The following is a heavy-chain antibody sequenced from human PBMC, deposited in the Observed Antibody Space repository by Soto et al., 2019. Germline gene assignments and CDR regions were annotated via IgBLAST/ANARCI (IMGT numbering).Heavy chain of an antibody. CDR3: ARFVRSCSGTTCYTRADV. CDR2: IYHGGST. J-gene: IGHJ6*02. Sequence: QVHLQESGPGLVKPSGTLYLTCTISGGSIKTSNWWSWVRQPPGKRLEWIGEIYHGGSTNYNPSLKYRLTLLVDKSKNQFSLKLRSVIVADTAVYHCARFVRSCSGTTCYTRADVWGQGTTVTVSS. D-gene: IGHD2-2*02. V-gene: IGHV4-4*02. CDR1: GGSIKTSNW.